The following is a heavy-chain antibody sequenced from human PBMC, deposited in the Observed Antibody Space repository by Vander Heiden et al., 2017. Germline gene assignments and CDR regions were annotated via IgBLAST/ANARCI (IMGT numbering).Heavy chain of an antibody. V-gene: IGHV3-30*18. CDR2: ISYDLSNK. CDR3: VKKISSGWYDGGFDS. J-gene: IGHJ4*02. CDR1: GFTFSFYG. Sequence: QVQLVESGGGVVQPGGSLSISCAASGFTFSFYGLHWVRQAPGKGLEWVAFISYDLSNKYYGDSVKGRFTISRDNSKNSLHLQMNTLRPEDTAVYFCVKKISSGWYDGGFDSWGQGALVTVSS. D-gene: IGHD6-19*01.